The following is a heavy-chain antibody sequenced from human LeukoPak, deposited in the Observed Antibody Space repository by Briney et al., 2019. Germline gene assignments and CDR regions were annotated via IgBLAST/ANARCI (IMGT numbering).Heavy chain of an antibody. J-gene: IGHJ4*02. V-gene: IGHV3-74*01. CDR3: ARDSGSGSYSGY. CDR1: GVTFSSYW. CDR2: INPDGSGT. D-gene: IGHD3-10*01. Sequence: GGSLRLSCAASGVTFSSYWMHWVREGPGKGLVWGSRINPDGSGTSHADSVKGRFTISRDNAKNTLYLQMNSLRAEDTAVYYCARDSGSGSYSGYWGLGTLVTVSS.